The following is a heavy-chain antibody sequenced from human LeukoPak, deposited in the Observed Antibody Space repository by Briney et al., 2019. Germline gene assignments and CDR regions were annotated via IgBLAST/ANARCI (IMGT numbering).Heavy chain of an antibody. V-gene: IGHV3-30*03. CDR3: ARGLSSSQTYDYVWDHTLFDP. D-gene: IGHD3-16*01. CDR2: ISYDGRNK. Sequence: GGSLRLSCAASGFTFSSYGMHWVRQAPGKGLEWVAAISYDGRNKEYVDSVKGRFTISRDNAKNSVYLQMNSLRAEDTTVYYCARGLSSSQTYDYVWDHTLFDPWGQGTLVTVSS. J-gene: IGHJ5*02. CDR1: GFTFSSYG.